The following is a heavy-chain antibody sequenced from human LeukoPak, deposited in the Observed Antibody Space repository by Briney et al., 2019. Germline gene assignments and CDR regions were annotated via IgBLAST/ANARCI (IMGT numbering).Heavy chain of an antibody. J-gene: IGHJ4*02. D-gene: IGHD6-6*01. Sequence: SVTVSFKASGGTFSIYAISWVRQAHGQGNEWMGRIIPILGIANYSQKFQGRVTITADKSTSTAYMELSSLRSEDTAVYYCARDADSSSSNYFDYWGQGTLVTVSS. CDR1: GGTFSIYA. V-gene: IGHV1-69*04. CDR3: ARDADSSSSNYFDY. CDR2: IIPILGIA.